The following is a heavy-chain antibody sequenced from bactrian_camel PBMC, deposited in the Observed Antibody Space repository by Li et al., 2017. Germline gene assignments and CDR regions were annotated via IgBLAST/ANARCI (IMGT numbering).Heavy chain of an antibody. D-gene: IGHD6*01. Sequence: HVQLVESGGGSVQAGGSLRLSCAASGDIDSTSCMGWFRQAPGKERQWVARIDPRDSGTYYASSVKGRFTIAKDMPSATVTLQMNDLKPDDTAVYYCSALCTITHYWGQGTQVTVS. CDR2: IDPRDSGT. J-gene: IGHJ4*01. V-gene: IGHV3S54*01. CDR3: SALCTITHY. CDR1: GDIDSTSC.